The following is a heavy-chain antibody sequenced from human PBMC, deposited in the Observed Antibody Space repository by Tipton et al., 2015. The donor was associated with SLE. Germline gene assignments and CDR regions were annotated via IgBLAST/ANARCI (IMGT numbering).Heavy chain of an antibody. V-gene: IGHV4-4*02. CDR3: ARDERVDGHFDL. D-gene: IGHD1-1*01. Sequence: TLSLTCAVSGASISGNYCWIWVRQPPERGLEWIGNIYHTGNTSYNPSLKRRVTMSVDTSKNQFSLKLSSLTAADTAVYYCARDERVDGHFDLWGRGTQVTVSS. CDR2: IYHTGNT. J-gene: IGHJ2*01. CDR1: GASISGNYC.